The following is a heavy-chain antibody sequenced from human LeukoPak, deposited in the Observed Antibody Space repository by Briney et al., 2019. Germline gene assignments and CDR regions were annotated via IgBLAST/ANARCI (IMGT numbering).Heavy chain of an antibody. D-gene: IGHD3-3*01. J-gene: IGHJ5*02. Sequence: GGSLRLSCAASGFTFSSYVMHWVRQAPGKGLEWVAVISYDGSNKYYADSVKGRFTISRDNSKNTLYLQMNSLRAEDTAVYYCARAALRFLEQWFDPWGQGTLVTVSS. CDR1: GFTFSSYV. CDR2: ISYDGSNK. CDR3: ARAALRFLEQWFDP. V-gene: IGHV3-30*03.